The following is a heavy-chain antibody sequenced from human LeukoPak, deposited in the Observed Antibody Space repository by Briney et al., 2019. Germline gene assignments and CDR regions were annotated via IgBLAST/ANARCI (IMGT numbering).Heavy chain of an antibody. CDR2: ISGSGGST. D-gene: IGHD3-10*01. V-gene: IGHV3-23*01. J-gene: IGHJ5*02. Sequence: PGASLRLSCAASGFTFSSYAMSWVRQAPGKGLEWVSAISGSGGSTYYADSVKGQFTISRDNSKNTLYLQMNSLRAEDTAVYYCAKDSLQYYYGSGTPVGFDPWGQGTLVTVSS. CDR3: AKDSLQYYYGSGTPVGFDP. CDR1: GFTFSSYA.